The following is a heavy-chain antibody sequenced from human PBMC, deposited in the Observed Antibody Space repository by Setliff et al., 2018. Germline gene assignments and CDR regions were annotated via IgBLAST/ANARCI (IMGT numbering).Heavy chain of an antibody. CDR1: GYSISSGYY. Sequence: SETLSLTCAVSGYSISSGYYWAWIRQAPGRGLEWIGSVYHSESTYYNPSLKSRVTISVDTSKNQFSLKLTSVTAADTAIYYCARVRNTQNGFSDYWSQGTLVTVSS. CDR3: ARVRNTQNGFSDY. D-gene: IGHD1-1*01. V-gene: IGHV4-38-2*01. CDR2: VYHSEST. J-gene: IGHJ4*02.